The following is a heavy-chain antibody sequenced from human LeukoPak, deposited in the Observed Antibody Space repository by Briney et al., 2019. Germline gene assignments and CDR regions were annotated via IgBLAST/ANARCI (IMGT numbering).Heavy chain of an antibody. D-gene: IGHD3-10*01. CDR1: EFTFSNYA. J-gene: IGHJ5*02. CDR2: ITGSGRGT. Sequence: GGSLRLSCAASEFTFSNYAMTWVRQAPGKGLEWISSITGSGRGTIYADSVKGRFTISRDNSQNTLFLQMNSLRAEDTAVYYCARDLFLGSGSYFGWFDPWGQGTLVTVSS. CDR3: ARDLFLGSGSYFGWFDP. V-gene: IGHV3-23*01.